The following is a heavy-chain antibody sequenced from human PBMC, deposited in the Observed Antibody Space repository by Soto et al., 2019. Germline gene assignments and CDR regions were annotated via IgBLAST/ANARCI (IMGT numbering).Heavy chain of an antibody. Sequence: ASVKVSCKASGYTFTSYGISWVRQAPGQGLEWMGWIGAYNGNTNYAQKLQGRVTMTTDTSTSTAYMELRSLRSDDTAVYYCARGQYYDILTGYHGPKDFDYWGQGTLVTVSS. CDR3: ARGQYYDILTGYHGPKDFDY. CDR2: IGAYNGNT. J-gene: IGHJ4*02. CDR1: GYTFTSYG. V-gene: IGHV1-18*01. D-gene: IGHD3-9*01.